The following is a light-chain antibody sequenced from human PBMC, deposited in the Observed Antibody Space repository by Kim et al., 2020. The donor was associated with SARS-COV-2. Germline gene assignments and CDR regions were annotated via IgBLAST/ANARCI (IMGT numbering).Light chain of an antibody. Sequence: LSPGERATLSCRASQSVSSNYLAWYQQKPGQPPRLLIYGASSRAAGIPDRFTGSGSGTEFTLTSSRLEPEDLAVYYCQEYGTSRTFGQGTKVDIK. V-gene: IGKV3-20*01. J-gene: IGKJ1*01. CDR2: GAS. CDR1: QSVSSNY. CDR3: QEYGTSRT.